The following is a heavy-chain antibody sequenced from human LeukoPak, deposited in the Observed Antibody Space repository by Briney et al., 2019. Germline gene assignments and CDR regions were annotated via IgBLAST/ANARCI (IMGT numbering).Heavy chain of an antibody. D-gene: IGHD1-20*01. J-gene: IGHJ4*02. CDR1: GFTFGDYA. Sequence: GGSLRLSCTASGFTFGDYAMSWVRQAPGKGLEWAGFIRNKAYGGTAEYAASVKGRFTISRDDSKSIAYLQMNSLKTEDTAVYYCARGIIGLRGFDYWGQGTLVTVSS. V-gene: IGHV3-49*04. CDR2: IRNKAYGGTA. CDR3: ARGIIGLRGFDY.